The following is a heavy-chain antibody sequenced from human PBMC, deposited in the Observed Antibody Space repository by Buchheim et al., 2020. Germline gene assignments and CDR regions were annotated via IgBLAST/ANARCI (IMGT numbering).Heavy chain of an antibody. V-gene: IGHV4-31*03. CDR2: VYSNGVT. Sequence: QVQLQESGPGLVKPSQTLSLTCTVSGDSISRGSFYWTWIRQHPVKGLEWIGYVYSNGVTYFNPSLQSRLIMSVDTPKNQFSLRLNSVTAADTAVYYCARGQGYHYDGSVSKFFDYWGQG. D-gene: IGHD3-22*01. CDR3: ARGQGYHYDGSVSKFFDY. CDR1: GDSISRGSFY. J-gene: IGHJ4*02.